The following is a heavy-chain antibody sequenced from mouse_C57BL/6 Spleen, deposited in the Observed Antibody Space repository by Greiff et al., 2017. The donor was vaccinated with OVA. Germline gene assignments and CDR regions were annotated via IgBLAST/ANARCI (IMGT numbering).Heavy chain of an antibody. Sequence: QVQLQQPGAELVKPGASVKLSCKASGYTFTSYWMHWVKQRPGRGLEWIGRIDPNSGGTKYNEKFKSKATLTADTPSSTAYLQLSSLTSEASAVYDCAIRGDVYDQEVWFAYWGQGTLVTVSA. V-gene: IGHV1-72*01. CDR3: AIRGDVYDQEVWFAY. D-gene: IGHD2-2*01. CDR2: IDPNSGGT. J-gene: IGHJ3*01. CDR1: GYTFTSYW.